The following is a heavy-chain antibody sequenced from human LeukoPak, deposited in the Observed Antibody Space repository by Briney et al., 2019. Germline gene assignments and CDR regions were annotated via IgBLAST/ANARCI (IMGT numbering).Heavy chain of an antibody. Sequence: TGGSLRLSCAASGFTFSSYAMHWVRQAPGKGLEYVSAISSNGGSTYYANSVKGRFTISRDNSKNTLYLQMGSLRAEDMAVYYCARFIAVAGRGWFDPWGQGTLVTVSS. CDR1: GFTFSSYA. V-gene: IGHV3-64*01. D-gene: IGHD6-19*01. CDR3: ARFIAVAGRGWFDP. J-gene: IGHJ5*02. CDR2: ISSNGGST.